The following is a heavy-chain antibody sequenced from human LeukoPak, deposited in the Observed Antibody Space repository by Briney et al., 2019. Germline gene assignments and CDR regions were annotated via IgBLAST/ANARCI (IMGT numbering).Heavy chain of an antibody. D-gene: IGHD3-22*01. Sequence: SETLSLTCAVYGGSFSGYYWSWLRQPPGKGLEWIGEINHSGSTNYNPSLKSRVTISVDTSKNQFSLKLSSVTAADTAVYYCARVRVTMIPDYWGQGTLVTVSS. CDR3: ARVRVTMIPDY. CDR1: GGSFSGYY. J-gene: IGHJ4*02. CDR2: INHSGST. V-gene: IGHV4-34*01.